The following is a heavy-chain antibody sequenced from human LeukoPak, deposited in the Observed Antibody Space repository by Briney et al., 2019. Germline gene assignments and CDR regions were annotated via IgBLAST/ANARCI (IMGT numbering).Heavy chain of an antibody. V-gene: IGHV2-70*11. D-gene: IGHD3-10*01. CDR3: ARMAYYGSGSYYWFDP. J-gene: IGHJ5*02. CDR1: GFSLSTSGMC. Sequence: RESGPALVKPTQTLTLTCTFSGFSLSTSGMCVSWIRQPPGKALEWLARIDWDDDKYYSTSLKTRLTISKDTSKNQVVLTMTNMDPVDTATYYCARMAYYGSGSYYWFDPWGQGTLVTVSS. CDR2: IDWDDDK.